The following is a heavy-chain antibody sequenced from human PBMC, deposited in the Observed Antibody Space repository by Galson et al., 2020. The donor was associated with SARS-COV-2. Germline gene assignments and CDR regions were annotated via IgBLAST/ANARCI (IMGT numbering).Heavy chain of an antibody. Sequence: ASVKVSCTASGYTFSNFGINWVRQAPGQGLEWMGWISSYNGDTNYAQKLKGRVSMTTDTSTSTAYMELRNLTSDDTAVYYCAKLIISASLPVRSDFWGQGTPVTVSS. V-gene: IGHV1-18*01. CDR2: ISSYNGDT. CDR3: AKLIISASLPVRSDF. CDR1: GYTFSNFG. J-gene: IGHJ4*02.